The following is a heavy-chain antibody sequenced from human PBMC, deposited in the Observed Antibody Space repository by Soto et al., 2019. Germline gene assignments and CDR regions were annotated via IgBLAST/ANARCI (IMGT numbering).Heavy chain of an antibody. J-gene: IGHJ4*02. CDR3: AKDLRGGAAAGLFDY. CDR2: IKQDGSEK. Sequence: LRLSCAASGFTFSSYWMSWVRQAPGKGLEWVANIKQDGSEKYYVDSVKGRFTISRDNAKNSLYLQMNSLRAEDTAVYYCAKDLRGGAAAGLFDYWGQGTLVTVSS. D-gene: IGHD6-13*01. CDR1: GFTFSSYW. V-gene: IGHV3-7*03.